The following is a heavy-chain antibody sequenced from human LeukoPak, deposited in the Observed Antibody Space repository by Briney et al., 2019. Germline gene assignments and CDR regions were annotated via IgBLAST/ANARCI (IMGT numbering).Heavy chain of an antibody. D-gene: IGHD1-26*01. V-gene: IGHV4-61*09. Sequence: SETLSLTCTVSDDPINSGVYYWNWIRQPAGKGLEWIGHIYTSGTTTNSNPSLKSRVAISLDTSKNHFSLKLSSVTAADTAVYYCARAKKRSGRSRNFYLDVWGKGTTVTVSS. CDR2: IYTSGTTT. CDR1: DDPINSGVYY. CDR3: ARAKKRSGRSRNFYLDV. J-gene: IGHJ6*03.